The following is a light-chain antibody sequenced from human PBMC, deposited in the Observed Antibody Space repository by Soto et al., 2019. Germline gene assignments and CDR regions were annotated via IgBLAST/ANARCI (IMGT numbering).Light chain of an antibody. CDR1: QSVSSSY. CDR2: GAS. Sequence: EIVLTQSPGTLSLSPGERATLSCRASQSVSSSYLAWYQQKPGQAPRLLIYGASSRATGIPDRFSGSGSGTDFPLTISRLEPEDFAVYYCQQYGSSSLTFGGGTKVELK. CDR3: QQYGSSSLT. J-gene: IGKJ4*01. V-gene: IGKV3-20*01.